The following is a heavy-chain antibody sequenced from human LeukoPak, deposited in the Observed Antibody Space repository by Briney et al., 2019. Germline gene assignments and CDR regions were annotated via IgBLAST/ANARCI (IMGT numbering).Heavy chain of an antibody. CDR1: GFTFNTYG. Sequence: GGSLRLSCAASGFTFNTYGMHWVRQAPGKGLEWVAVISFDGSDKYYADSVKGRFTISRDNSKNTLYVQMNSLRVEDTAVYYCARDWGNWGYGYNLDQWGQGTLVTVSS. D-gene: IGHD7-27*01. CDR2: ISFDGSDK. V-gene: IGHV3-30*03. CDR3: ARDWGNWGYGYNLDQ. J-gene: IGHJ4*02.